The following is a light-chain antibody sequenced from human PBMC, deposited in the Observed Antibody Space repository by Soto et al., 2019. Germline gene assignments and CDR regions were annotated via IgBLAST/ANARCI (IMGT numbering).Light chain of an antibody. Sequence: HSALTQPASVSGSPGQSITISCTGTISDVGSYDLVSWYQQHPGKAPKLMIYEGSKRPSGVSSRFSGSKSGNTSSLTISGLLAEDEADYYCCSYAGSSTSWVFGGGPKLTVL. V-gene: IGLV2-23*01. CDR1: ISDVGSYDL. J-gene: IGLJ3*02. CDR3: CSYAGSSTSWV. CDR2: EGS.